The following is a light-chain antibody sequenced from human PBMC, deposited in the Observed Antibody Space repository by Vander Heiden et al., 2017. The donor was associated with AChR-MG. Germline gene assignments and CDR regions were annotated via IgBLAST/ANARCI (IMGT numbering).Light chain of an antibody. CDR3: CSYGGTYTLVT. CDR2: DGN. CDR1: SSDAGGYNH. Sequence: QSALTQPRSVSGSPGQSVTISCTGASSDAGGYNHVSWYQQHPGRAPKVVIYDGNKRPSGVPDRFSGSKSGNTASLTISGLQADDEADYFCCSYGGTYTLVTFGGGTKVTVL. J-gene: IGLJ2*01. V-gene: IGLV2-11*01.